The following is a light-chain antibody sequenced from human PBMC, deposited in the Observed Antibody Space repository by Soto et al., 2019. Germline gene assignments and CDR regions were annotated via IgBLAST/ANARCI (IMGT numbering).Light chain of an antibody. CDR2: GAS. CDR3: QLYCSSPYT. J-gene: IGKJ2*01. Sequence: EIVLTQSPGTLSLSPGERATLSCRASQSVSSSYLAWYQQKPGQAPRLLIYGASSRATGTPDRFSGSGSGTDFTLTISRLEPEDFAVYSCQLYCSSPYTFVQGTKLEIK. V-gene: IGKV3-20*01. CDR1: QSVSSSY.